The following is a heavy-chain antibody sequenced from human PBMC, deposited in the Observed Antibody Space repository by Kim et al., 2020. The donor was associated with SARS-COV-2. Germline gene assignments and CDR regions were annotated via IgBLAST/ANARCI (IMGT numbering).Heavy chain of an antibody. Sequence: GGSLRLACAASGFTFSSYAMSWVRQAPGKGLEWVSGVSASGGSTHYADSVKGRFTISRDNSKNTLYLQMNSLRAEDTAVYYCAKGQIMFDPWGQGTLVTVSS. CDR2: VSASGGST. J-gene: IGHJ5*02. CDR1: GFTFSSYA. CDR3: AKGQIMFDP. V-gene: IGHV3-23*01.